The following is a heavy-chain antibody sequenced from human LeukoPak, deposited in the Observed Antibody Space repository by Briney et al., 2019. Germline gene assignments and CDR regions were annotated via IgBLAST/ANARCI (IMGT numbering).Heavy chain of an antibody. Sequence: GGSLRLSCAASGFTFSNYWMHWVRQAPGKGLVWVSRINSDGINTSYADSVKGRFTISRDNAKNTLNLQMNSLRAEDTAVYYCARGLRPVAMRNCFDYWGQGTLVTVSS. V-gene: IGHV3-74*01. D-gene: IGHD2-2*01. J-gene: IGHJ4*02. CDR1: GFTFSNYW. CDR2: INSDGINT. CDR3: ARGLRPVAMRNCFDY.